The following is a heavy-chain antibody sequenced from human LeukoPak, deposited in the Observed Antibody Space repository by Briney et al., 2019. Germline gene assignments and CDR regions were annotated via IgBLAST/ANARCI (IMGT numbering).Heavy chain of an antibody. V-gene: IGHV3-23*01. CDR3: AKEDPGIAAAGPPGPFDY. Sequence: PGGSLRLSCAASGFTFSSYAMSWVRQAPGKGLEWVSAISGSGGSTYYADSVKGRFAISRDNSKNTLYLQMNSLRAEDTAVYYCAKEDPGIAAAGPPGPFDYWGQGALVTVSS. CDR1: GFTFSSYA. CDR2: ISGSGGST. J-gene: IGHJ4*02. D-gene: IGHD6-13*01.